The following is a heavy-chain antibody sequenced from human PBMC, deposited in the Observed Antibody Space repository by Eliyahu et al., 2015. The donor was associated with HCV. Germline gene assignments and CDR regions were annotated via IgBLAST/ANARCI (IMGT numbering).Heavy chain of an antibody. J-gene: IGHJ4*02. V-gene: IGHV3-74*01. CDR1: GFTFTNXW. CDR2: IXVDGSVT. D-gene: IGHD1-20*01. CDR3: ARDLKWNQADY. Sequence: EVQLVESGGGLVQPGGSLRLSCAVSGFTFTNXWMHWVRQAPGKGLVWVARIXVDGSVTNYAESVRGRFIISRDNAKNTVYLQMNGLRVEDTAVYFCARDLKWNQADYWGQGALVTVSS.